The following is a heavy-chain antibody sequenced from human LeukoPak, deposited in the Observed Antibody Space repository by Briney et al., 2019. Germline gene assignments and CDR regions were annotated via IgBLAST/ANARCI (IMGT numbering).Heavy chain of an antibody. CDR2: ISYDGSNK. Sequence: PGGSLRLSCAASGFTFSSYGMHWVCQAPGKGLEXXAXISYDGSNKYYADSVKGRFTISRDNSKNTLYLQMNSLRAEDTAVYYCAKTYYDFWSGYYDYWGQGTLVTVSS. J-gene: IGHJ4*02. D-gene: IGHD3-3*01. CDR1: GFTFSSYG. V-gene: IGHV3-30*18. CDR3: AKTYYDFWSGYYDY.